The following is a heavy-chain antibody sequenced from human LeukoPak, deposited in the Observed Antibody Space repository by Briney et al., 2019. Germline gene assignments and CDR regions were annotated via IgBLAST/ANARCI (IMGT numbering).Heavy chain of an antibody. CDR1: GGTFSSYA. CDR3: ARLFYSSGWYGYKPYFDY. D-gene: IGHD6-19*01. V-gene: IGHV1-69*13. CDR2: IIPIFGTA. Sequence: SVKVSCKASGGTFSSYAISWVRQAPGQGLEWMGGIIPIFGTANYAQKFQGRVTITADESTSTAYMELSSLRSEDTAVYYCARLFYSSGWYGYKPYFDYWGQGTLVTVSS. J-gene: IGHJ4*02.